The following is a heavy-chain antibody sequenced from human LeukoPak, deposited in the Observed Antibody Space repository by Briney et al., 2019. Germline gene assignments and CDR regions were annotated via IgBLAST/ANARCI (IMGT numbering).Heavy chain of an antibody. J-gene: IGHJ4*02. CDR1: GGTFSSYA. CDR2: IIPIFGTA. V-gene: IGHV1-69*13. Sequence: ASVKVSCKASGGTFSSYAISWVRQAPGQGLEWMGGIIPIFGTANYAQKFQGRVTITADEPTSTAYMELSSLRSEDTAVYYCARVGQDIGTPSFDYWGQGTLVTVSS. CDR3: ARVGQDIGTPSFDY. D-gene: IGHD5-12*01.